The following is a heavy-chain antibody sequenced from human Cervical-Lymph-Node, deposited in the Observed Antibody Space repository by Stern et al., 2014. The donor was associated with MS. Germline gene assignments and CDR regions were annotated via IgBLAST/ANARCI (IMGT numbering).Heavy chain of an antibody. Sequence: QVQLVQSGSELKEPGASVKVFCKASGYTLTNYPMNWVRQAPGQGLEWMGWINTNTGNSTYAQGFTGRFVFSLDTSVSTAYLHISSLKAEDTAVYYCARDFVDTAMITRSDYLDSWGQGTLVTVSS. CDR1: GYTLTNYP. J-gene: IGHJ4*02. D-gene: IGHD5-18*01. CDR3: ARDFVDTAMITRSDYLDS. CDR2: INTNTGNS. V-gene: IGHV7-4-1*02.